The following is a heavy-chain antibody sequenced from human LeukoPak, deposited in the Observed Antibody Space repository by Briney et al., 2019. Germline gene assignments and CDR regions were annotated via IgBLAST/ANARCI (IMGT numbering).Heavy chain of an antibody. CDR2: INSDESST. J-gene: IGHJ4*02. Sequence: PGGSLRLSCAASGFIFSNYWMHWVRQAPGQGLVWVSRINSDESSTLYADSVKGRFTISRDNAKNTLFLQMNSLRAEDTAVYYCARRTAMAGCLDYWGQGTLVTVSS. D-gene: IGHD6-19*01. CDR1: GFIFSNYW. V-gene: IGHV3-74*01. CDR3: ARRTAMAGCLDY.